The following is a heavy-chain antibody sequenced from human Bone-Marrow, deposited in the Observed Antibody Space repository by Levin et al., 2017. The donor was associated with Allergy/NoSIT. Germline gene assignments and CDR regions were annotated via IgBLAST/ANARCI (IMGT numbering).Heavy chain of an antibody. J-gene: IGHJ6*02. Sequence: GESLKISCAASGFTFSSYGMHWVRQAPGKGLEWVAVISYDGSNKYYADSVKGRFTISRDNSKNTLYLQMNSLRAEDTALYYCAKDGGEQQWLVMRHYYYYYGMDVWGQGTTVTVSS. V-gene: IGHV3-30*18. CDR1: GFTFSSYG. CDR3: AKDGGEQQWLVMRHYYYYYGMDV. CDR2: ISYDGSNK. D-gene: IGHD6-19*01.